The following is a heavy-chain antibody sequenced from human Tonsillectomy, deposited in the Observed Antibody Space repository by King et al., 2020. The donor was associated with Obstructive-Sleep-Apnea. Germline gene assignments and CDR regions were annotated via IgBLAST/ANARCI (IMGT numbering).Heavy chain of an antibody. D-gene: IGHD6-6*01. Sequence: GQLVQSGGGLVKPGGSLRLSCAASGFTFSSYSMNWVRQAPGEGLEWVSSIDDSSNYRYYSDSVKGRFTISRDNAKNSLYLQMDSLGAEDPAVYYCASEHRAARTKSLDSWGQGTLVTVSS. CDR2: IDDSSNYR. V-gene: IGHV3-21*01. CDR1: GFTFSSYS. CDR3: ASEHRAARTKSLDS. J-gene: IGHJ4*02.